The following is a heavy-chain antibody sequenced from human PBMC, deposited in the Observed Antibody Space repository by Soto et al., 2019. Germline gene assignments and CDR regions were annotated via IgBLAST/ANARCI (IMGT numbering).Heavy chain of an antibody. CDR3: ARPIMITFGGVIVKGFDAFDI. CDR2: IDPSDSYT. D-gene: IGHD3-16*02. V-gene: IGHV5-10-1*01. J-gene: IGHJ3*02. CDR1: GYSFTSYW. Sequence: LGESLKISCTVSGYSFTSYWITWVRQMPGKGLEWMGRIDPSDSYTTYRPSFQGHVTFSTDKSISTAYLQWSSLKASDTAVYYCARPIMITFGGVIVKGFDAFDIWGQGTMVTVS.